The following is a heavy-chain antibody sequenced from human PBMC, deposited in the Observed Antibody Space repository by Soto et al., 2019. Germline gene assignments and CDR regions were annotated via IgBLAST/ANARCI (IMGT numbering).Heavy chain of an antibody. CDR2: INSDGSST. Sequence: VQLVESGGGVVQPGRSLRLSCAASGFTFSSYWMHWVRQAPGKGLVWVSRINSDGSSTSYADSVKGRFTISRDNAKNTLYLQMNSLRAEDTAVYYCARVRSPYSSSWYGHYYYGMDVWGQGTTVTVSS. J-gene: IGHJ6*02. V-gene: IGHV3-74*02. CDR3: ARVRSPYSSSWYGHYYYGMDV. D-gene: IGHD6-13*01. CDR1: GFTFSSYW.